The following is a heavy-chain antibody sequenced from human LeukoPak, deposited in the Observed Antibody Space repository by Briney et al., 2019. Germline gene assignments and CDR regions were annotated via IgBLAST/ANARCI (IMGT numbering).Heavy chain of an antibody. V-gene: IGHV1-18*01. CDR3: ARERIELRHY. J-gene: IGHJ4*02. Sequence: ASVKVSCKASGYTFTSYGISWVRPARGQGLEWMGWIRAYTGNTKYAQTLQGRVTMTTWTSTSTAYMEQWSLRPDDTGVYYTARERIELRHYWGQGTLVSVSS. D-gene: IGHD5-18*01. CDR1: GYTFTSYG. CDR2: IRAYTGNT.